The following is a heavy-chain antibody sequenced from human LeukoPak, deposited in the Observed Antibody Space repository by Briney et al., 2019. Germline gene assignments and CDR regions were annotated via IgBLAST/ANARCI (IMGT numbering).Heavy chain of an antibody. CDR3: ARASTVTPNFDY. Sequence: RASVKVSCXASGYTFTGYDIHWVRQAPGQGLEWMGWINPNSGVTNYAQKFQGRVTMTRDTSISTAYMELSRLRSDDTAVSYCARASTVTPNFDYWGQGTLVTVSS. CDR1: GYTFTGYD. V-gene: IGHV1-2*02. D-gene: IGHD4-17*01. CDR2: INPNSGVT. J-gene: IGHJ4*02.